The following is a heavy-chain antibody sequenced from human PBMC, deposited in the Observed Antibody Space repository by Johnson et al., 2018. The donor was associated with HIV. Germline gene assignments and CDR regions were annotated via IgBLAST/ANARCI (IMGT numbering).Heavy chain of an antibody. D-gene: IGHD3-3*01. Sequence: QVLLVESGGGVVQPGRALRLSCAASGFTFSNSAMHWVRQAPGKGLEWVAVISYDGDNIYYADSVKGRFTISRDNSNNTLYLQMHNLTTEDTAVYYCAKGYYDSPFGFDIWGQGTMVIVSS. V-gene: IGHV3-30-3*01. CDR3: AKGYYDSPFGFDI. CDR2: ISYDGDNI. J-gene: IGHJ3*02. CDR1: GFTFSNSA.